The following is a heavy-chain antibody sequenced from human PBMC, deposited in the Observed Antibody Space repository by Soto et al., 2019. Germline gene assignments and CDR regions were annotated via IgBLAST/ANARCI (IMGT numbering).Heavy chain of an antibody. CDR2: INPNSGGT. Sequence: QVQLVQSGAEVKKPGASVKVSCKASGYTFTGYYMHWVRQAPGQGLEWMGWINPNSGGTNYAQKFQGWVTMTRDTSISTAYMELSRLRSDDTDVYYCARDKEGNYDILTGYFYYGMDVWGQGTTVTVSS. V-gene: IGHV1-2*04. CDR3: ARDKEGNYDILTGYFYYGMDV. J-gene: IGHJ6*02. CDR1: GYTFTGYY. D-gene: IGHD3-9*01.